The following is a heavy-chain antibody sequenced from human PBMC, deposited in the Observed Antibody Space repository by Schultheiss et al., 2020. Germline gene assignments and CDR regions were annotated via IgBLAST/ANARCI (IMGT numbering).Heavy chain of an antibody. CDR3: AAYQLPPPYYYYYMDV. CDR1: GFTFSSYA. J-gene: IGHJ6*03. Sequence: GESLKISCAASGFTFSSYAMHWVRQAPGKGLEWVSYISSSGSTIYYADSVKGRFTISRDNAKNSLYLQMNSLRAEDTAVYYCAAYQLPPPYYYYYMDVWGKGTTVTGSS. V-gene: IGHV3-48*04. CDR2: ISSSGSTI. D-gene: IGHD2-2*01.